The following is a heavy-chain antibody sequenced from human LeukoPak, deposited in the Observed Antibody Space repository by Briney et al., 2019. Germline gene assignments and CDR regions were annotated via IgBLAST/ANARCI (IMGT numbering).Heavy chain of an antibody. V-gene: IGHV3-21*01. CDR1: GFTFSSYS. CDR3: AREGYSSSLVGFDY. CDR2: ISSSSSYI. Sequence: GGSLRLSCAVSGFTFSSYSMNWVRQAPGKGLGWVSSISSSSSYIYYADSVKGRFTISRDNAKNSLYLQMNSLRAEDTAVYYCAREGYSSSLVGFDYWGQRTLVTVSS. D-gene: IGHD6-13*01. J-gene: IGHJ4*02.